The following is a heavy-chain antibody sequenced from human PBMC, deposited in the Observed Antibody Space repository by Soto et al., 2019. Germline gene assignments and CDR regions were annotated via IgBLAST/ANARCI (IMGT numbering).Heavy chain of an antibody. D-gene: IGHD3-22*01. CDR2: IYYSGST. CDR3: ARGLISGYYLYDAFDI. Sequence: PWETLSLTCTVSGGSISSSSYYWGWIRQPPGKGLEWIGYIYYSGSTNYNPSLKSRVTISVDTSKNQFSLKLSSVTAADTAVYYCARGLISGYYLYDAFDIWGQGTMVTVS. CDR1: GGSISSSSYY. J-gene: IGHJ3*02. V-gene: IGHV4-61*05.